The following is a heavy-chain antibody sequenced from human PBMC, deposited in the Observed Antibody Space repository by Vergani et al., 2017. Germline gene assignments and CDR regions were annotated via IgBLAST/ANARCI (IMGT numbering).Heavy chain of an antibody. Sequence: QVQLQESGPGLVKPSETLSLTCTVSGDSVISTDYHWGWIRQPPGKGLEWIGSMDYSGSTSYNPSLESRISISFETPKNQFSLKLSSVTAADTAVYFCARHSTVEWLVKLGWIDPWGQGILVVVAS. J-gene: IGHJ5*02. V-gene: IGHV4-39*01. D-gene: IGHD6-19*01. CDR3: ARHSTVEWLVKLGWIDP. CDR1: GDSVISTDYH. CDR2: MDYSGST.